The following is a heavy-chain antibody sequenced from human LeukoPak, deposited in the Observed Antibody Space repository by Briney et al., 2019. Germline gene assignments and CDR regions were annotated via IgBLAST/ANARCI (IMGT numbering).Heavy chain of an antibody. D-gene: IGHD2-21*02. CDR2: ISWNSGSI. CDR3: AKDFADFYGPSDY. V-gene: IGHV3-9*01. Sequence: GGSLRLSCAASGFTFDGYAMHWVRQAPGKGLEWVSGISWNSGSIGYADSVKGRFTISRDNAKNSLYLQMNSLRAEDTALYYCAKDFADFYGPSDYWGQGTLVTVSS. CDR1: GFTFDGYA. J-gene: IGHJ4*02.